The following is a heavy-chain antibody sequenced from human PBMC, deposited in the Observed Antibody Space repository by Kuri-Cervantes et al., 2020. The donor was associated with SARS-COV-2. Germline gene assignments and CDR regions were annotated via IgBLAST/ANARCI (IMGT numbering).Heavy chain of an antibody. CDR2: INPNSGGT. J-gene: IGHJ3*02. CDR1: GYTFTGYY. Sequence: ASVKVSCKASGYTFTGYYMHWVRQAPGQGLEWMGWINPNSGGTSYAQKFQGRVTMTRDTSTSTVYMELSSLRSEDTAVYYCAREFHHDFWSGYYWGGLTHPRSQAPTSNDAFDIWGQGTMVTVSS. CDR3: AREFHHDFWSGYYWGGLTHPRSQAPTSNDAFDI. V-gene: IGHV1-2*02. D-gene: IGHD3-3*01.